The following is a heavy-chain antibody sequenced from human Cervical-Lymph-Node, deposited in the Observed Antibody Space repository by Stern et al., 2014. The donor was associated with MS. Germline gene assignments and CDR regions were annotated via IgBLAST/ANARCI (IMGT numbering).Heavy chain of an antibody. J-gene: IGHJ3*02. CDR2: ADWEDDK. V-gene: IGHV2-70*01. CDR3: VRTVAYDSVGYDAFDI. Sequence: QVTLRESGPALVKPTQTLTLTCTFSGFSLSTSGMCVSWIRQPPGKALEWLALADWEDDKYYSPSLKTRLSISKDTSKNQVVLTMTNMDPVDTGTYYCVRTVAYDSVGYDAFDIWGQGTVVAVSS. D-gene: IGHD5-12*01. CDR1: GFSLSTSGMC.